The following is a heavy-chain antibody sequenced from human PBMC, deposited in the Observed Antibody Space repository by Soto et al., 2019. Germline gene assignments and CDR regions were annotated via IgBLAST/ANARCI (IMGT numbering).Heavy chain of an antibody. J-gene: IGHJ4*02. CDR1: GFTFSSYG. D-gene: IGHD3-3*01. V-gene: IGHV3-30*18. CDR2: ISYDGSNK. CDR3: AKERPNYDFWRRNYYFDY. Sequence: PGGSLRLSCAASGFTFSSYGMHWVRQAPGKGLEWVAVISYDGSNKYYADSVKGRFTISRDNSKNTLYLQMNSLRAEDTAVYYCAKERPNYDFWRRNYYFDYWGQGTLVTV.